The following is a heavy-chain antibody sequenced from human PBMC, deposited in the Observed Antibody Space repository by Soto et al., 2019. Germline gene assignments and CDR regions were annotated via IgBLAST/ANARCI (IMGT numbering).Heavy chain of an antibody. CDR3: AWYDTSGRFDS. CDR1: GGTFSSYI. D-gene: IGHD3-22*01. J-gene: IGHJ4*02. Sequence: QVQLVQSGAEVKKPGSSVKVSCKASGGTFSSYIINWVRQAPGQGLEWMGRIIPIPGLAKYAQKLQGRVTITADKSTNTAYMELGSLRSEDTAVYYCAWYDTSGRFDSWGQGTLVTVSS. V-gene: IGHV1-69*02. CDR2: IIPIPGLA.